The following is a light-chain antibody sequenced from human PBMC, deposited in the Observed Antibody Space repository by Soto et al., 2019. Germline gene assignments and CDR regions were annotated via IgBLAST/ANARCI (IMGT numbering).Light chain of an antibody. CDR3: AAWDDSLNGVV. CDR2: SNN. V-gene: IGLV1-44*01. J-gene: IGLJ2*01. CDR1: SSNLGSNT. Sequence: QSVLTQPPSASGTPGHRVTISCSGSSSNLGSNTVNWYQQLPGTAPKLLIFSNNQRPSGVPDRFFGSKSGTSASLAISGLQSEDEADYYCAAWDDSLNGVVFGGGTKLTVL.